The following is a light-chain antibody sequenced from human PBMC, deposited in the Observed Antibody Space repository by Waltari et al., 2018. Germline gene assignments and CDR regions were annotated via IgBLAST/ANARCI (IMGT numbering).Light chain of an antibody. V-gene: IGKV4-1*01. CDR1: QSILSNSNNKNY. CDR2: WAS. CDR3: HQYYNTPRT. J-gene: IGKJ4*02. Sequence: DIVMLHPPDPLAVSLGERATIDCGPSQSILSNSNNKNYLAWYQQKSGQPPKLLIYWASTRESGVPDRFSGSVSGTTFTLTISSLQAEDVAVYYCHQYYNTPRTFGRGTKVEIK.